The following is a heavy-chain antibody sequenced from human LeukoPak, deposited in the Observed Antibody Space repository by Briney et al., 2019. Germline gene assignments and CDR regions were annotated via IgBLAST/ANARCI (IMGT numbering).Heavy chain of an antibody. J-gene: IGHJ6*02. CDR2: IYYSGST. CDR1: GGSISSYS. CDR3: ARALSRGDGMDV. V-gene: IGHV4-59*01. Sequence: SETLSLTCTVSGGSISSYSWSWIRQPPGKGLEWIGYIYYSGSTNYNPSLKSRVTISVDTSKNQFSLKLSSVTAADTAVYYCARALSRGDGMDVWGQGTTVTVSS. D-gene: IGHD2-2*01.